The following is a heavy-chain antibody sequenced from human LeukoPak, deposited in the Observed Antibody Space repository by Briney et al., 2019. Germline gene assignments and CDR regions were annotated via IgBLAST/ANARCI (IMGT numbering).Heavy chain of an antibody. J-gene: IGHJ5*02. D-gene: IGHD3-16*01. CDR1: GFLVSSNY. CDR3: AKEGGDGFDP. V-gene: IGHV3-30*02. Sequence: GGSLRLSCAVSGFLVSSNYMNWVRQAPGKGLEWVAFIRYDGSNKYYADSVKGRFTISRDNSKNTLYLQMNSLRAEDTAVYYCAKEGGDGFDPWGQGTLVTVSS. CDR2: IRYDGSNK.